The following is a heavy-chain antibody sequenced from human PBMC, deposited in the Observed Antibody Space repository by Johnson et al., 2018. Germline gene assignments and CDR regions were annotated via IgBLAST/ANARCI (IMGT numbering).Heavy chain of an antibody. CDR2: ISYDGSNK. J-gene: IGHJ6*03. D-gene: IGHD2-8*01. V-gene: IGHV3-30*18. CDR3: AKDWVYAMVHYYYYMDV. CDR1: GFTFSSYG. Sequence: QVQLQESGGGVVQPGRSLRLSCAASGFTFSSYGMHWVRQAPGKGLEWLAVISYDGSNKYYADSVKGRFTISRDNSKNTLYLQRNSLRAEDTAVYYCAKDWVYAMVHYYYYMDVCGKGTAFTVSS.